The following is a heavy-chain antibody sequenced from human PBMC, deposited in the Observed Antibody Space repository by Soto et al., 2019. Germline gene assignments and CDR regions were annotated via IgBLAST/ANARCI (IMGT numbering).Heavy chain of an antibody. J-gene: IGHJ5*02. V-gene: IGHV5-51*01. CDR1: GYSFTSYW. Sequence: GESLKISCNGSGYSFTSYWICWVRQTPWKGLEWMGIIYPGDSDTRYSPSFQGQVTISVDKSITTAYLQWSSLKASDTAMYYCARWCSGGGCQAPFGQGTLVTVSS. CDR3: ARWCSGGGCQAP. D-gene: IGHD2-15*01. CDR2: IYPGDSDT.